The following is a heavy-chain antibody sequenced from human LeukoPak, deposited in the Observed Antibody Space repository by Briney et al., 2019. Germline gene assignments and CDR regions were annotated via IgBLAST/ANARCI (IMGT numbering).Heavy chain of an antibody. D-gene: IGHD3-10*01. CDR3: ARYGSGSNYRDPFDS. Sequence: LSLTCAVYGGSFSGYYWSWIRQAPGKGLEWISCIYRDSSMIHYADSVRGRFTVSRDNAKNSVYLQMNSLRAEDTAVYFCARYGSGSNYRDPFDSWGQGTLVTVSS. J-gene: IGHJ4*02. CDR2: IYRDSSMI. CDR1: GGSFSGYY. V-gene: IGHV3-11*04.